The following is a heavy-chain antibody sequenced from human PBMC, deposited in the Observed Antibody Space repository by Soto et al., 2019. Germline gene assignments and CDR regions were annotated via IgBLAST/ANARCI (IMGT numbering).Heavy chain of an antibody. Sequence: QVQLVQSGAAVKRPGASVKVSCKASGYTFTGYYIYWLRQAPGQGLEWMGWINPNNGDTNYAQKFQGRVNMTRDSSISTAYLELSRLRSDDTAIYYCARLKSYYDSRGSSDYWGQGTLVTVSS. CDR1: GYTFTGYY. J-gene: IGHJ4*02. V-gene: IGHV1-2*02. CDR3: ARLKSYYDSRGSSDY. D-gene: IGHD3-22*01. CDR2: INPNNGDT.